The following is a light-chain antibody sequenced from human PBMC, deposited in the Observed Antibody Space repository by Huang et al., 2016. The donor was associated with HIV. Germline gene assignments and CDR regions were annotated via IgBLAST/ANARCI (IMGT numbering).Light chain of an antibody. J-gene: IGKJ2*01. CDR3: LQDYDYPST. V-gene: IGKV1-6*01. CDR1: QDIKND. CDR2: AAF. Sequence: AIQMTQSPSSLSASVGDRVTITCRASQDIKNDLGWYQQRPGRFPKRLIYAAFNVQSGVPSRFSGSGSGTDFTLTISDLRPEDFATYYCLQDYDYPSTFGLGTKLEL.